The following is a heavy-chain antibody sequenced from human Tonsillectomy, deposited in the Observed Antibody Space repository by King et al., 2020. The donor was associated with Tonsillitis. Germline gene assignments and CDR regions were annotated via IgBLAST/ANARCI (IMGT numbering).Heavy chain of an antibody. CDR2: ISGSGATT. CDR1: GFTFRGYT. D-gene: IGHD3-22*01. V-gene: IGHV3-23*04. CDR3: AKLKFKKGFCDGSASSDYMDV. J-gene: IGHJ6*03. Sequence: VQLVESGGGLVPPGGSLRLSCAVSGFTFRGYTMTWVRQAPGKGLEWVSGISGSGATTNYADSVKGRFTVSRDNSNNTLYLQMNSLRVEDTAVYYCAKLKFKKGFCDGSASSDYMDVWGKGTTVTVSS.